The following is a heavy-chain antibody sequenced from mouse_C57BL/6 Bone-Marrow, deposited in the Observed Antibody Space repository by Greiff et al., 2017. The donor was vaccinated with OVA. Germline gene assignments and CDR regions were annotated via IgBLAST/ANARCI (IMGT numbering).Heavy chain of an antibody. CDR2: IAPSDSYI. CDR1: GYTFPNYW. J-gene: IGHJ2*01. Sequence: QVQLKQPGAELVRPGTSEKLSCKASGYTFPNYWMHWVKQRPGQGLEWIGVIAPSDSYINYKQKFKGRATLIVDTSSSTAYMHLSSLTSEDSAFYCCAHYGSRLYLHYWGQGTTLAVSS. V-gene: IGHV1-59*01. D-gene: IGHD1-1*01. CDR3: AHYGSRLYLHY.